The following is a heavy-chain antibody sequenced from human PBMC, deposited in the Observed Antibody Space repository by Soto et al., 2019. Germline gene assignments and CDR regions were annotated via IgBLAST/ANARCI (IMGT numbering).Heavy chain of an antibody. Sequence: QVQLVESGGCVVQPGRSLRLSCAASGFTFSSYAMHWVRQAPGKGLEWVAVISYDGSNKYYADSVKGRFTISRDNSKNTLYLQMTSMRAEDTAVYYCARDHRPDLSGWYVYWGQGTLVTVSS. J-gene: IGHJ4*02. CDR3: ARDHRPDLSGWYVY. CDR2: ISYDGSNK. CDR1: GFTFSSYA. D-gene: IGHD6-19*01. V-gene: IGHV3-30-3*01.